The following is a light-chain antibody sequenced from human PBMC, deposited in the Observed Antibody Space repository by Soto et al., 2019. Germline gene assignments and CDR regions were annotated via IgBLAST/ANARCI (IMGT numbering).Light chain of an antibody. CDR1: QSVNSNF. CDR3: QQFDGSSRALI. V-gene: IGKV3-20*01. Sequence: EIVLTQSPGTLSLSPGERATLSCRASQSVNSNFLAWYQQKPGQAPRLLIYRTSTRSTGIPERFSGSGSGTDFTLTISRLEPEDFAVYFCQQFDGSSRALIFGGGTKVQI. CDR2: RTS. J-gene: IGKJ4*01.